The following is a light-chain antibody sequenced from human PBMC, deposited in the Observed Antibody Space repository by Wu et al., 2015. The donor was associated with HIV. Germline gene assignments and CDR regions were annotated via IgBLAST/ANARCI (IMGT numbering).Light chain of an antibody. CDR2: GAS. CDR3: QQSSTSPRT. J-gene: IGKJ1*01. V-gene: IGKV1-39*01. CDR1: ENIKTF. Sequence: DTLMTQSPSSLSASVGDRVIITCRASENIKTFLNWYQQRPGKPPKLLVYGASSLPSGVSPRFSGAGSGTDFSLTINNLQAEDFATYYCQQSSTSPRTFGRGTKV.